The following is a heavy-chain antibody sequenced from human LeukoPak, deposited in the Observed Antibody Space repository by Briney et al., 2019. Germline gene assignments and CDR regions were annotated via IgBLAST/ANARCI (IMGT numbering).Heavy chain of an antibody. CDR1: GFTFSSYS. CDR3: ARLVLSRSWFDDF. J-gene: IGHJ4*02. V-gene: IGHV3-21*01. Sequence: GGSLRLSCAASGFTFSSYSMNWVRQAPGKGLEWVSSISSSSSYIYYADSVKGRFTISRDNAKNSLYLQMNSLRAEDTAVYYCARLVLSRSWFDDFWGQGTLVTVSS. D-gene: IGHD6-13*01. CDR2: ISSSSSYI.